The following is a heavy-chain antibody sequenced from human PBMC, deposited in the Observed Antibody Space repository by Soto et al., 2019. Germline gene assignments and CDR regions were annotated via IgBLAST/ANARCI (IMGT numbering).Heavy chain of an antibody. CDR1: GFSLNTRGVG. CDR3: AHRRGDILNADYYFKY. D-gene: IGHD3-9*01. Sequence: QITLKESGPTLVKPTQTLTLTCTFSGFSLNTRGVGVGWIRQPPGKALEWLALISWDGEKRYRPSLKSRLTITKDTSDNHVVLTMTNMDPVDTATYYYAHRRGDILNADYYFKYEGQGNLVTVSS. V-gene: IGHV2-5*02. CDR2: ISWDGEK. J-gene: IGHJ4*02.